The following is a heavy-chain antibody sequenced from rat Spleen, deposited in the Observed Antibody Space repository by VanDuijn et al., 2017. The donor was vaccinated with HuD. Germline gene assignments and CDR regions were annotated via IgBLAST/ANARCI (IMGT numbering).Heavy chain of an antibody. Sequence: EVQLVESGGGLVQPGRSLKLSCAASGFTFSNYGMAWVRQAPTKGLEWVASISTGGGNTYYRDSVKGRFTISRDNAKSSLYLQMDSLRSEETATYYCTTEGTTVVTLDYWGQGVMVTVSS. D-gene: IGHD1-1*01. CDR2: ISTGGGNT. V-gene: IGHV5-27*01. J-gene: IGHJ2*01. CDR1: GFTFSNYG. CDR3: TTEGTTVVTLDY.